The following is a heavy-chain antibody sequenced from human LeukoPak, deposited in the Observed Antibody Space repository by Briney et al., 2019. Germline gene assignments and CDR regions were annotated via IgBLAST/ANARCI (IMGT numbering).Heavy chain of an antibody. J-gene: IGHJ4*02. V-gene: IGHV4-59*01. CDR1: GGSINNYY. CDR2: IYYRGST. D-gene: IGHD4-17*01. CDR3: ARGGDYGDLRYFDY. Sequence: KPLETLSLTCTVSGGSINNYYWSWIRQPPGKGLEWIGYIYYRGSTNYNPSLKSRVTFSVDTSKNQFSLKLNSVTAADTAVYYCARGGDYGDLRYFDYWGQGTQVTVSS.